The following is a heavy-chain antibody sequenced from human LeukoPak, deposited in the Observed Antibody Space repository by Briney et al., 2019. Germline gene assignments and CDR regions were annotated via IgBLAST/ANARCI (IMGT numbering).Heavy chain of an antibody. CDR3: AKGVRSGTYYNCFDP. J-gene: IGHJ5*02. CDR1: GFTLDDYA. Sequence: GGSLRLSCVASGFTLDDYALHWVRQAPGKGLEWISLISGDGDNTYYADSVKGRFTISRDNSRNSLYLQMSSLRADDTALYYCAKGVRSGTYYNCFDPWGQGTLVTVSS. D-gene: IGHD1-26*01. CDR2: ISGDGDNT. V-gene: IGHV3-43*02.